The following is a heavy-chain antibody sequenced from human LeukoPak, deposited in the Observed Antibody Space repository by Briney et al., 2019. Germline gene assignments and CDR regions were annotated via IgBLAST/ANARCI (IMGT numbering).Heavy chain of an antibody. CDR2: ISAYNGNT. D-gene: IGHD2-2*02. CDR1: GYTFTSYG. CDR3: ARSAELGYCSSTSCYTDDY. V-gene: IGHV1-18*01. Sequence: ASVKVSCKASGYTFTSYGISWVRQAPGQGLEWMGWISAYNGNTTYAQKLQGRVTMTTDTSTSTAYMELRSLRSDDTAVYYCARSAELGYCSSTSCYTDDYWGQGTLVTVSS. J-gene: IGHJ4*02.